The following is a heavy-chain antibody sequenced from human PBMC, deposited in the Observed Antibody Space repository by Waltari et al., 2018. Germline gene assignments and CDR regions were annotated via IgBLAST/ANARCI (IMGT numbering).Heavy chain of an antibody. CDR2: IKEDGSEK. CDR3: ARDENWNYYYMDV. J-gene: IGHJ6*03. Sequence: EVQLVESGGGLVQPGGSLRLSCAAYGLTFSRFRMSWDRPAPGKGLEWVANIKEDGSEKHYVDSVKGRFTISRDNAKNSLYLQMNILEAEDTAVYYCARDENWNYYYMDVWGKGTAVTVSS. CDR1: GLTFSRFR. D-gene: IGHD1-1*01. V-gene: IGHV3-7*01.